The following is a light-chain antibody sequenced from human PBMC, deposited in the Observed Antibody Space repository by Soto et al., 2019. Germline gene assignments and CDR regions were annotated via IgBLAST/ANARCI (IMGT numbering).Light chain of an antibody. J-gene: IGKJ4*02. CDR3: QQYGSSGT. Sequence: TVLSASPGSLSLSPRETLTLSCRASQSVSNNYLAWYQQKPGQAPRLLIYGASNRATGIPDRFSGSGSGTDFTLTISRLEPEDFAVYYCQQYGSSGTFGRGTKVAIK. CDR1: QSVSNNY. V-gene: IGKV3-20*01. CDR2: GAS.